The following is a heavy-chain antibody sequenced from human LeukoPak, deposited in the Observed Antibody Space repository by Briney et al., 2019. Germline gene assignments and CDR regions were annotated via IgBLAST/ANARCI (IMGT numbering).Heavy chain of an antibody. CDR3: TKREGPMSGSYDYFDP. J-gene: IGHJ5*02. CDR1: GGSVSSHY. V-gene: IGHV4-4*09. D-gene: IGHD1-26*01. CDR2: IHSNGYT. Sequence: SETLSLTCTVSGGSVSSHYWSWIRQPPGKGLEWIGYIHSNGYTNYNPSLKSRVTISVDTSKNQFSLKVTSVTAADTAMYYCTKREGPMSGSYDYFDPWGQGTLVTVS.